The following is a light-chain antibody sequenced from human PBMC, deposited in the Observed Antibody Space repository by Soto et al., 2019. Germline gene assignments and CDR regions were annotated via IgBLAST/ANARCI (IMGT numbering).Light chain of an antibody. CDR2: AAS. CDR3: QKYNSVPL. CDR1: QGINNY. Sequence: DIQLTQSPSFLSASVGDRVTITCRASQGINNYVAWYQQKPGKAPKLLIYAASTLQSGVPSRFSGSGSGTDFTLNISSLQTEDVATYSCQKYNSVPLFGPGTRVDIK. J-gene: IGKJ3*01. V-gene: IGKV1-27*01.